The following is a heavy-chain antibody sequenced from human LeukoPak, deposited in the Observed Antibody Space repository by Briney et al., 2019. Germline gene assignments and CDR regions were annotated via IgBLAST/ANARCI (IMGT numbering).Heavy chain of an antibody. J-gene: IGHJ4*02. CDR1: GFSFRSYW. CDR3: AREGYGSPSSVFDY. CDR2: IKQYGCGK. D-gene: IGHD6-6*01. Sequence: GGPLRLSCAASGFSFRSYWMRWVRQAPGKGLESLANIKQYGCGKYYVDSVKGRFTISRDTAKNSLYLQMSILTVEDTAVYYCAREGYGSPSSVFDYWGQGTLVTVSS. V-gene: IGHV3-7*01.